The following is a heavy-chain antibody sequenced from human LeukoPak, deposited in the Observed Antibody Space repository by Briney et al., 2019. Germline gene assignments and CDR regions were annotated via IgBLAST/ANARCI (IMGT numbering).Heavy chain of an antibody. CDR2: IKSKTDGGTT. V-gene: IGHV3-15*01. CDR1: GFSFSNAW. Sequence: GGSLRLSCAASGFSFSNAWMSWVRQAPGKGLEWVGRIKSKTDGGTTDYAAPVKGRFTISRDDSKTTLYLQMNSLKIEDTAVYYCTTLDIMITFGGVIVGNWGQGTLVTVSS. J-gene: IGHJ4*02. D-gene: IGHD3-16*02. CDR3: TTLDIMITFGGVIVGN.